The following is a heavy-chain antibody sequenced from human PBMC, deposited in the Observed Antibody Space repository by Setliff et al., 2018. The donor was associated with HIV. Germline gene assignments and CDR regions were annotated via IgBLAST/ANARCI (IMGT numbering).Heavy chain of an antibody. CDR3: ADPPSGF. V-gene: IGHV3-48*03. Sequence: GGSLRLSCAASGFTFRNYKFNWVRQAPGRGLEWVSSISIGSGGAIDYADSVQGRFTISRDNSKNSLYLQMNSLRVEDTAVYYCADPPSGFWGQGTLVTVSS. CDR2: ISIGSGGAI. CDR1: GFTFRNYK. J-gene: IGHJ4*02. D-gene: IGHD3-10*01.